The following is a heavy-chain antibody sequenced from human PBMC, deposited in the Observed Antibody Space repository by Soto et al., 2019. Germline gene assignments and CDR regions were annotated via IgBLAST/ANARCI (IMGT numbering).Heavy chain of an antibody. J-gene: IGHJ4*02. V-gene: IGHV1-69*06. CDR2: IIPIFETAA. Sequence: QVHLVQSGAEVKKPGSSVKVSCKASGGTFSTYAISWVRQAPGQGPEWMGGIIPIFETAASYAQKFQGRVMITADKSTGTAYMELSSLRSEDTAMYYCARHPRTVVVVDASYFELWGQVTLVTVSS. D-gene: IGHD2-21*01. CDR1: GGTFSTYA. CDR3: ARHPRTVVVVDASYFEL.